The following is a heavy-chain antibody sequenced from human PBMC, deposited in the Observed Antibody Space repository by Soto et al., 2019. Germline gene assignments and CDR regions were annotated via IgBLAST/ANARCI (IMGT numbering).Heavy chain of an antibody. J-gene: IGHJ4*02. Sequence: QVQLVESGGGVVQPGRSLRLSCAASGFTFSSYGMHWVRQAPGKGLEWVAVIWYDGSNKYYADSVKGRFTISRDNSKNTLYLQMNSRRAEDTAVYYRARVYVSSGYPRYSFNYWGQGPLVTVPS. CDR2: IWYDGSNK. CDR1: GFTFSSYG. D-gene: IGHD3-22*01. V-gene: IGHV3-33*01. CDR3: ARVYVSSGYPRYSFNY.